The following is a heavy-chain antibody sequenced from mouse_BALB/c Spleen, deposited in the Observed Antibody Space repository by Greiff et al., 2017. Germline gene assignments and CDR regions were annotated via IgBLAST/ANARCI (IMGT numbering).Heavy chain of an antibody. Sequence: VKLMASGPGLVAPSQSLSITSTVSGFSLTSYGVSWVRQPPGKGLEWLGVIWGDGSTNYHSALISRLSISRDNSKSQVCLKLNSLKTDDTATYYCAKDVVDAMDYWGQGTAVTV. J-gene: IGHJ4*01. CDR1: GFSLTSYG. D-gene: IGHD1-1*01. V-gene: IGHV2-3*01. CDR3: AKDVVDAMDY. CDR2: IWGDGST.